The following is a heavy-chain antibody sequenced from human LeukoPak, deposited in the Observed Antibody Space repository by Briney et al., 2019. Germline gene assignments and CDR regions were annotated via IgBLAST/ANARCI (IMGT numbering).Heavy chain of an antibody. V-gene: IGHV3-30-3*01. Sequence: GRSLRLSCAASGFTFSSYAMHWVRQAPGKGLEWVAVISYDGSNKYYADSVKGRFTISRDNSKNTLYLQMNSLRAEDTAVYYCAKAPNQLEGDAFDIWGQGTMVTVSS. CDR3: AKAPNQLEGDAFDI. CDR1: GFTFSSYA. CDR2: ISYDGSNK. J-gene: IGHJ3*02. D-gene: IGHD1-1*01.